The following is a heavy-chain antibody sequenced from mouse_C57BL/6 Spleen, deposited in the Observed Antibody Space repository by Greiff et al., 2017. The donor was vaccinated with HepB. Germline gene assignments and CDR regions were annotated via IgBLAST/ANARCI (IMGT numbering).Heavy chain of an antibody. Sequence: EVKVVESGGGLVKPGGSLKLSCAASGFTFSDYGMHWVRQAPEKGLEWVADISRCGSTINYAHTVKGRFTMTRDNAKNTLFMQMTSLRSEDTAVYYCARGDYDWFAYWGQGTLVTVSA. CDR3: ARGDYDWFAY. CDR1: GFTFSDYG. V-gene: IGHV5-17*01. J-gene: IGHJ3*01. CDR2: ISRCGSTI. D-gene: IGHD1-1*01.